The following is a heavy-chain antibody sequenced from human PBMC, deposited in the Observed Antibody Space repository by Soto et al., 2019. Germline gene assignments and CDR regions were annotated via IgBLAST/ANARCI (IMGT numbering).Heavy chain of an antibody. CDR3: ARVTYYYDSSGYYYGIGGFEY. CDR1: GGTFSSYA. D-gene: IGHD3-22*01. V-gene: IGHV1-69*01. Sequence: QVQLVQSGAEVKKPGSSVKVSCKASGGTFSSYAISWVRQAPGQGLEGMGGIIPIFGTANYAQKFQGRVTITADEPTSTAYMELSSLRSEDTAVYYCARVTYYYDSSGYYYGIGGFEYWGQGTLVTVAA. CDR2: IIPIFGTA. J-gene: IGHJ4*02.